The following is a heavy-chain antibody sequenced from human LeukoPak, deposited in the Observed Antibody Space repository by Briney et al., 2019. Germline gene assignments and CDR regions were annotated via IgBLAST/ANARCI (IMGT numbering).Heavy chain of an antibody. CDR1: GYTFISYY. CDR2: IDPSGGST. V-gene: IGHV1-46*03. J-gene: IGHJ6*03. CDR3: ARRVYCTSASCYHYHYHMDV. D-gene: IGHD2-2*01. Sequence: ASVKVSCKASGYTFISYYIHWVRQAPGQGLEWMGIIDPSGGSTTYAQKFQGRVTMTRDTSTNTVYMQLSSLRSEDTAVYYCARRVYCTSASCYHYHYHMDVWGKGTTVTVSS.